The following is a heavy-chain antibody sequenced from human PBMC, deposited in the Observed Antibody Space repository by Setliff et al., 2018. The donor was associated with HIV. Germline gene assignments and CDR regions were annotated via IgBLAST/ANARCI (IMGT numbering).Heavy chain of an antibody. D-gene: IGHD6-13*01. CDR3: VKGYTSTWGPFDY. CDR1: GFTFDSHG. V-gene: IGHV3-30*18. Sequence: PGGSLRLSCAGSGFTFDSHGMIWVRQAPGKGLEWVAAISYDGSNKYYADSVKGRFTISRDKSKNTLYLQMSSLRAEDTAVYYCVKGYTSTWGPFDYWGQGTLVTVSS. J-gene: IGHJ4*02. CDR2: ISYDGSNK.